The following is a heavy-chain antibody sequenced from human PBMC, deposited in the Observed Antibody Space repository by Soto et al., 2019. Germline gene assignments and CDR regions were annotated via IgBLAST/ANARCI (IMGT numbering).Heavy chain of an antibody. Sequence: EAQLLESGGGLVQPGGSLRLSCAASGFTFSRYAMSWVCQAPGKGLEWVSTVTGGGHTTYNADSVNGRFTISRDNSKNTLYLQMNNLRAEDTAIYYCASSSGDLDVYGMDIWGPGTTVTVSS. CDR2: VTGGGHTT. D-gene: IGHD3-10*01. V-gene: IGHV3-23*01. CDR1: GFTFSRYA. CDR3: ASSSGDLDVYGMDI. J-gene: IGHJ6*02.